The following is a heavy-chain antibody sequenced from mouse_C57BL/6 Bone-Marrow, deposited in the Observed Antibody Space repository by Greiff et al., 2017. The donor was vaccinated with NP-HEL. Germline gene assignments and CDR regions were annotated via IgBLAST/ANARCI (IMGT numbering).Heavy chain of an antibody. CDR2: IRNKANGYTT. J-gene: IGHJ4*01. D-gene: IGHD2-10*01. V-gene: IGHV7-3*01. CDR3: ARSPYYGNYWYAMDY. CDR1: GFTFTDYY. Sequence: DVMLVESGGGLVQPGGSLSLSCAASGFTFTDYYMSWVRQPPGKALEWLGFIRNKANGYTTEYSASVKGRFTISRDNSQSILYLQMNALRAEDSATYYCARSPYYGNYWYAMDYWGQGTSVTVSS.